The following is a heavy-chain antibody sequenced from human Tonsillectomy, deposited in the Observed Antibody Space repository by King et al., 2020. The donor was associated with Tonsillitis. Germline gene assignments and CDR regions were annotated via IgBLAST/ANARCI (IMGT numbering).Heavy chain of an antibody. CDR1: GGTFSSYG. J-gene: IGHJ4*02. D-gene: IGHD6-25*01. CDR2: ILPIFFVT. CDR3: ARGSGIPAAWGL. V-gene: IGHV1-69*01. Sequence: QLVQSGAEVKKPGSSVKVSCKASGGTFSSYGFSRVRQAPGQGLEGMGGILPIFFVTKYAQQFQGRVTLTADESTSTAYLELSSLRSEDTAVYYCARGSGIPAAWGLWGQGTLVTVSA.